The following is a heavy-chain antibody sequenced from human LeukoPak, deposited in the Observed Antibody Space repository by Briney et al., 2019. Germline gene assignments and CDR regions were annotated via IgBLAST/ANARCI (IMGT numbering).Heavy chain of an antibody. V-gene: IGHV1-2*02. Sequence: ASVKVSCKASGYTFTSYYMHWVRQAPGQGLEWMGWINPNSGGTNYAQKFQGRVTMTRDTSISTAYMELSRLRSDDTAVYYCARDGDRLFVVVPAAKGYYMDVWGKGTTVTVSS. D-gene: IGHD2-2*01. CDR1: GYTFTSYY. J-gene: IGHJ6*03. CDR2: INPNSGGT. CDR3: ARDGDRLFVVVPAAKGYYMDV.